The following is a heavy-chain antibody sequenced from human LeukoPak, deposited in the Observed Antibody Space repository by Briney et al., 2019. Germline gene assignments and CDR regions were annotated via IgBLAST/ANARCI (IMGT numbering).Heavy chain of an antibody. CDR2: ISAYNGNT. D-gene: IGHD3-10*01. CDR3: ARGTTTMVRGVIMSGWFDP. V-gene: IGHV1-18*01. J-gene: IGHJ5*02. Sequence: ASVKVSCKAAGYSFTSYGISWVRQAPGQGLEWMGWISAYNGNTKYAQKLQGRVTMTTDTSTSTAYMELRSLRSEDTAVYYCARGTTTMVRGVIMSGWFDPWGQGTLVTVSS. CDR1: GYSFTSYG.